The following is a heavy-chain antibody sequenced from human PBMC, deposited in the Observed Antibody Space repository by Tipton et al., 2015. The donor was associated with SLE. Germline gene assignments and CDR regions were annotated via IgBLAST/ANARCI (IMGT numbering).Heavy chain of an antibody. CDR1: GGSFSGYY. CDR3: ARMIDMEQQLVQSAYWYFDL. D-gene: IGHD6-13*01. Sequence: TLSLTCAVYGGSFSGYYWSWIRQPPGKGLEWIGEINHSGSTNYIPSLKSRVTISVDTSKNQFSLKLSSVTAADTAVYYCARMIDMEQQLVQSAYWYFDLWGRGTLVTVSS. V-gene: IGHV4-34*01. J-gene: IGHJ2*01. CDR2: INHSGST.